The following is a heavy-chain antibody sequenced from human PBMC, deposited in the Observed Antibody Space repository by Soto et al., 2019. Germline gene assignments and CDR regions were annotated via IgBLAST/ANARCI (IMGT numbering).Heavy chain of an antibody. Sequence: SETLSLTCTVSGGSISSYYWSWIRQPPGKGLEWIGYIYYSGSTNYNPSIKSRVTISVDTSKNQFSLKLSSVTAADTAVYYCARWSNYYSAAFDIWGQGTMVTVSS. D-gene: IGHD2-21*02. CDR1: GGSISSYY. V-gene: IGHV4-59*01. CDR3: ARWSNYYSAAFDI. CDR2: IYYSGST. J-gene: IGHJ3*02.